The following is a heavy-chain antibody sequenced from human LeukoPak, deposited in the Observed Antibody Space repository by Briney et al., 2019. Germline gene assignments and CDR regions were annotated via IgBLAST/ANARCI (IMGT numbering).Heavy chain of an antibody. CDR1: GYTFTSYD. CDR3: ARGLRIVGATQEFGY. D-gene: IGHD1-26*01. J-gene: IGHJ4*02. Sequence: ASVKVSCKASGYTFTSYDINWVRQATGQGLEWMGWMSPNSGNTGYAQKFQGRVTMTRNTSISTAYMELSSLRSEDTAVYYCARGLRIVGATQEFGYWGQGTLVTVSS. CDR2: MSPNSGNT. V-gene: IGHV1-8*01.